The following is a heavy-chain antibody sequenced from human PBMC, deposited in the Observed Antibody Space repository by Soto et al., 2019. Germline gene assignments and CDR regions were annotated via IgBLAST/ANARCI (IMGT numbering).Heavy chain of an antibody. CDR2: LYSGGST. J-gene: IGHJ4*02. Sequence: EVQLVESGGGLVQPGGSLRLSCAASGFTVSSNYMSWVRQAPGKGLECVSVLYSGGSTYYADPVKGRFTISRDSSKNTLYLHMNSLRAEDTAVYYCAREPRNRIAGSTTSEDYWGQGTLVTVSS. D-gene: IGHD1-7*01. CDR3: AREPRNRIAGSTTSEDY. CDR1: GFTVSSNY. V-gene: IGHV3-66*01.